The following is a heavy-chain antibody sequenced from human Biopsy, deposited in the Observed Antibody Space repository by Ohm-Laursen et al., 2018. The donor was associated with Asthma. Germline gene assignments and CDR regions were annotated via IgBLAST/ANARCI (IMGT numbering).Heavy chain of an antibody. Sequence: ASVKVSCKASGYTFTSYGISWVRQAPGQGLEWMGWISAYNGNTNYAQKLQGRVTITRDTSASTAYMDLSSLRSEDTAVYCCARTYYDFLTGQVNDVFAIWGQGTMVTVSS. J-gene: IGHJ3*02. CDR3: ARTYYDFLTGQVNDVFAI. V-gene: IGHV1-18*04. D-gene: IGHD3-9*01. CDR1: GYTFTSYG. CDR2: ISAYNGNT.